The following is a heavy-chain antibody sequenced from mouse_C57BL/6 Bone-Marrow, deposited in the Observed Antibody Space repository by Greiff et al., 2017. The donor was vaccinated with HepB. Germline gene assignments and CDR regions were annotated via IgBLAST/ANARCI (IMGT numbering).Heavy chain of an antibody. Sequence: DVHLVESGGDLVKPGGSLKLSCAASGFTFSSYGMSWVRQTPDKRLEWVATISSGGSYTYYPDSVKGRFTISRDNAKNTLYLQMSSLKSEDTAMYYCARRRGNYGLFAYWGQGTLVTVSA. D-gene: IGHD1-2*01. CDR2: ISSGGSYT. CDR1: GFTFSSYG. V-gene: IGHV5-6*01. CDR3: ARRRGNYGLFAY. J-gene: IGHJ3*01.